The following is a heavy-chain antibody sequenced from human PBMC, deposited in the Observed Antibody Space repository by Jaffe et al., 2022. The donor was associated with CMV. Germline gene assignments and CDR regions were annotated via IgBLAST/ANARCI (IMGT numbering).Heavy chain of an antibody. CDR1: GFTFSNAW. J-gene: IGHJ6*02. V-gene: IGHV3-15*01. D-gene: IGHD5-18*01. CDR3: TTDWDTAPYYYYGMDV. CDR2: IKSKTDGGTT. Sequence: EVQLVESGGGLVKPGGSLRLSCAASGFTFSNAWMSWVRQAPGKGLEWVGRIKSKTDGGTTDYAAPVKGRFTISRDDSKNTLYLQMNSLKTEDTAVYYCTTDWDTAPYYYYGMDVWGQGTTVTVSS.